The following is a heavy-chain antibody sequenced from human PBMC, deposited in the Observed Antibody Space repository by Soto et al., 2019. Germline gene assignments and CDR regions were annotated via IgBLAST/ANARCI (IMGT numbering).Heavy chain of an antibody. D-gene: IGHD6-13*01. CDR2: IYHSGST. CDR1: GYSISSGYY. V-gene: IGHV4-38-2*01. Sequence: PSETLCLTCAASGYSISSGYYWGWSRQPPGKGLEWIGSIYHSGSTYYNPSLKSRVTISVDTSKNQFSLKLSSVTAADTAVYYCARGYSSSWDNWFDTWGQGTLVTFSS. J-gene: IGHJ5*02. CDR3: ARGYSSSWDNWFDT.